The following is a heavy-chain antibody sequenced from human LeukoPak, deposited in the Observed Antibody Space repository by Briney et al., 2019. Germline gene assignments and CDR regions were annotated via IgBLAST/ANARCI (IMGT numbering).Heavy chain of an antibody. CDR2: INWNGGST. V-gene: IGHV3-20*04. D-gene: IGHD3-3*01. Sequence: GGSLRLSCAASGFTFDDYGMSWVRQAPGKGLEWVSGINWNGGSTGYADSVKGRFTISRDNAKNSLYLQMNSLRAEDTALYYCARGYVYYDFWSGSESMDVWGKGTTVTVSS. J-gene: IGHJ6*03. CDR1: GFTFDDYG. CDR3: ARGYVYYDFWSGSESMDV.